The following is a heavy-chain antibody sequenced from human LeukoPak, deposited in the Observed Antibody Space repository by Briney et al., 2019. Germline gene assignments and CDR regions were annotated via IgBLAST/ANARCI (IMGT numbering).Heavy chain of an antibody. Sequence: SETLSFTCTVSGGAISSRSSSYHWGWIRQSPGKGLEWVGSLHYSGDTYYNPSLQSRVTISGDTSKNQFSLNLTSVTAADTALYFCASDNYWGQGTLVTVSS. J-gene: IGHJ4*02. CDR1: GGAISSRSSSYH. D-gene: IGHD3-9*01. CDR3: ASDNY. CDR2: LHYSGDT. V-gene: IGHV4-39*01.